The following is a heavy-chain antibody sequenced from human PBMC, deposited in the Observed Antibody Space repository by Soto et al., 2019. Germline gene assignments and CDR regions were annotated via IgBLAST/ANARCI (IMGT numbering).Heavy chain of an antibody. CDR1: GFSLNTGGLG. CDR2: IYWDGDK. J-gene: IGHJ6*02. CDR3: VHSRCGGDCLRSYSSPYYYGMDV. V-gene: IGHV2-5*02. D-gene: IGHD2-21*02. Sequence: QITLKESGPTLVKPTQTLTLTCTFSGFSLNTGGLGVGWIRQPPGKALEWLALIYWDGDKRYSPSLQSRLSITKDPSNNQVVLPMTNMDPVYTATYYCVHSRCGGDCLRSYSSPYYYGMDVWGQGNTVTVSS.